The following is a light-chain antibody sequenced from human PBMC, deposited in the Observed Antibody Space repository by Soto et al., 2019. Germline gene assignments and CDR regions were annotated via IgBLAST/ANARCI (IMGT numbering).Light chain of an antibody. V-gene: IGKV3-11*01. CDR2: DAS. CDR3: QPRGYT. CDR1: QSVSSY. J-gene: IGKJ2*01. Sequence: EIVLTQSPATLSLSPGERATLSCRASQSVSSYLAWYQQKPGQAPRLLIYDASNRATGIPARFSGSGSGTDFTLTISRLEPEDFAMYSCQPRGYTVGQGTKLEI.